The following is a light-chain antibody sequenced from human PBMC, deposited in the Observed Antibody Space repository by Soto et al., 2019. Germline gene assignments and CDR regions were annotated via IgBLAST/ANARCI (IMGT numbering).Light chain of an antibody. Sequence: DIQMTQSPSSLSASVGDRVTITCRASQSISIYLNWYQQKPGKAPKLLIYAASTLQGGVPSRCSGSGSGTDFTLTISSLQPEDFATYYCHQSYSTLITFGQGTRLEIK. CDR1: QSISIY. CDR2: AAS. V-gene: IGKV1-39*01. CDR3: HQSYSTLIT. J-gene: IGKJ5*01.